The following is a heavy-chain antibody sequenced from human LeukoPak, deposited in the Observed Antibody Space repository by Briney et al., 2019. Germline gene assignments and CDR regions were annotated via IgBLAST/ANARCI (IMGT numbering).Heavy chain of an antibody. Sequence: GGSLRLSCAASGFTFTNYWMHWVRQAPGMGLVWVSRLPPDELGIIYADSVKGRFTVSRDNAKNTVYLQMNSLRGEDTAVYYCAKFFWNGGNWGQGTLVTVSS. CDR3: AKFFWNGGN. J-gene: IGHJ4*02. CDR2: LPPDELGI. V-gene: IGHV3-74*01. D-gene: IGHD1-1*01. CDR1: GFTFTNYW.